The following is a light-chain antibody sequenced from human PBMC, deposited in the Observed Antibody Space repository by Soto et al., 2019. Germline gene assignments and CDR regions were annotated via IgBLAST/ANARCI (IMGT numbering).Light chain of an antibody. V-gene: IGKV1-5*01. CDR2: DAS. CDR3: LQYDSYPSS. Sequence: DIQVTQSPSTLSASVGDRVTITCRATQAPGGFLAWFQHKPGKPPKLLIYDASNLQTGVPRRFSGSQTGTQSTLTISGRQPDDYAFYFCLQYDSYPSSFGPGTKVDIK. CDR1: QAPGGF. J-gene: IGKJ2*01.